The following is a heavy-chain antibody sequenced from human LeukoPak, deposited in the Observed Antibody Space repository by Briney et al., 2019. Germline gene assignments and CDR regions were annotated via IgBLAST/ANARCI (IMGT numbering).Heavy chain of an antibody. CDR1: GGTFSSYS. CDR3: ARVDRYHYYLDV. Sequence: SVNVSCKASGGTFSSYSITWVRQAPGQGLEWMGGIMPLFNTANYAQQFQGRVTITTDESTSTAYMELSSLRFEDTVMYYCARVDRYHYYLDVWGKGTTVTVS. J-gene: IGHJ6*03. V-gene: IGHV1-69*05. CDR2: IMPLFNTA.